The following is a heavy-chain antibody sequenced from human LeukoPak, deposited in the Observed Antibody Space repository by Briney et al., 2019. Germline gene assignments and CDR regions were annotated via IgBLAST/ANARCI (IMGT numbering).Heavy chain of an antibody. CDR1: GDSVSSNSAA. Sequence: SQTLSLTCVISGDSVSSNSAAWNWIRQSPSRGLEWLGRTYYRSKWFYDYAVSVKSRIIIDPDTSENHFSLRLNSVTPEDTAVYYCARETGYYGSNGYYSYWGQGTLVTVSS. CDR3: ARETGYYGSNGYYSY. V-gene: IGHV6-1*01. J-gene: IGHJ4*02. CDR2: TYYRSKWFY. D-gene: IGHD3-22*01.